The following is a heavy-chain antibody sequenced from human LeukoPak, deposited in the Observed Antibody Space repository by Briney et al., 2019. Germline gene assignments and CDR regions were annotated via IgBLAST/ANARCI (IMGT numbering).Heavy chain of an antibody. Sequence: GGSLRLSCAASGFTFSSYGMHWDRQAPGKGLEWVAVISYDGSNKYYADSVKGRFTISRDNSKNTLYLQMNSLRAEDTAVYYCAKDIGRQWLALDYWGQGTLVTVSS. D-gene: IGHD6-19*01. CDR2: ISYDGSNK. V-gene: IGHV3-30*18. J-gene: IGHJ4*02. CDR1: GFTFSSYG. CDR3: AKDIGRQWLALDY.